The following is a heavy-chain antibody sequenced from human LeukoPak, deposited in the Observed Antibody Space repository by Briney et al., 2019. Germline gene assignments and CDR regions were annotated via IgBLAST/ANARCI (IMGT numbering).Heavy chain of an antibody. CDR1: GFTFSSYS. V-gene: IGHV3-21*01. CDR2: ISGSSSYI. Sequence: PGGSLRLSCAASGFTFSSYSMNWVRQAPGKGLEWVSSISGSSSYIYYADSVKGRFTISRDNAKNSLYLQMNSLRAEDTAVHYCARDLGIGLDYWGQGTLVTVSS. CDR3: ARDLGIGLDY. J-gene: IGHJ4*02.